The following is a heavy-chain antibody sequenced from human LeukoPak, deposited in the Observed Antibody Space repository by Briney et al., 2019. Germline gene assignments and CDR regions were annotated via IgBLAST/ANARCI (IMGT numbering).Heavy chain of an antibody. J-gene: IGHJ3*02. V-gene: IGHV1-2*02. D-gene: IGHD3-16*01. Sequence: ASVKVSCKASGYTFTGYYMHWVRQAPGQGLEWMGWINPNSGGTNYAQKFQGRVTMTRDTSTTTAYLQWSSLKASDTAMYYCARRAHDFVWGSNNYDVFDIWGQGTMVTVSS. CDR2: INPNSGGT. CDR1: GYTFTGYY. CDR3: ARRAHDFVWGSNNYDVFDI.